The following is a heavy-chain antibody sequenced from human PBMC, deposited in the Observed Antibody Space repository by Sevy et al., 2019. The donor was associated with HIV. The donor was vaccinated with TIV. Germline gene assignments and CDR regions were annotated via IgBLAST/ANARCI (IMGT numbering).Heavy chain of an antibody. V-gene: IGHV4-59*01. Sequence: SETLSLTCTVSGGSISSYYWSWIRQPPGKGLEWIGYIYYSGSTNYNPSLKSRVTISVDTSKNQFSLKLSSVTAADTAVYYCARDLLFGSGRRYYYYGMDVWGQGTTVTVS. CDR3: ARDLLFGSGRRYYYYGMDV. D-gene: IGHD3-10*02. J-gene: IGHJ6*02. CDR1: GGSISSYY. CDR2: IYYSGST.